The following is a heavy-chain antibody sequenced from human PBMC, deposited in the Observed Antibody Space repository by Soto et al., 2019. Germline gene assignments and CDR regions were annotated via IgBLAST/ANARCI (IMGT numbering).Heavy chain of an antibody. J-gene: IGHJ6*03. CDR2: IIPIFGTA. CDR1: GGTFSSYA. D-gene: IGHD2-21*02. V-gene: IGHV1-69*05. CDR3: ARVVGVTPGYMDV. Sequence: GASVKVSCKASGGTFSSYAISWVRQAPGQGLEWMGGIIPIFGTANYAQKFQGRVTMTTDTSTSTAYMELRSLRSDDTAVYYCARVVGVTPGYMDVWGKGTTVAVSS.